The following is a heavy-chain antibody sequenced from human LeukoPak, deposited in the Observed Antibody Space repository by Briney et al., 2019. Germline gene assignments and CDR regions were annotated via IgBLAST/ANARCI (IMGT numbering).Heavy chain of an antibody. V-gene: IGHV3-48*03. CDR2: IYSSGSTT. CDR1: GFTFRSYE. Sequence: GGSLRLSCVASGFTFRSYEMNWVRQAPGKGLEWIAYIYSSGSTTYYADYVKGRFTVSRDNAKNSLYLQMNSLRVEDTAVYYCVRGGYGDYGRGSWGQGTLLTVSP. J-gene: IGHJ5*02. CDR3: VRGGYGDYGRGS. D-gene: IGHD4-17*01.